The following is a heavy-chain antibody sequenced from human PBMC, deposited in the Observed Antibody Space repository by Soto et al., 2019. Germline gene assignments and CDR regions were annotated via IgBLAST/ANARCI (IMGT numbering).Heavy chain of an antibody. CDR3: ATGTLVAGPFDPFDI. J-gene: IGHJ3*02. Sequence: SDTLSLTCPLPCNPISGSTYNCEWIGQPPGKGPEWIGNVDYRGNTYYNPSLKSRVTISVDTSKNHFSLSLNSVTAADTAVYYCATGTLVAGPFDPFDIWGQGTVVT. CDR2: VDYRGNT. V-gene: IGHV4-39*02. D-gene: IGHD6-19*01. CDR1: CNPISGSTYN.